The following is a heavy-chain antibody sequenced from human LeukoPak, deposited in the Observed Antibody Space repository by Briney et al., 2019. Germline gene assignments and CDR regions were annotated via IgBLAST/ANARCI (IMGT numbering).Heavy chain of an antibody. J-gene: IGHJ5*02. V-gene: IGHV4-30-4*01. D-gene: IGHD3-9*01. CDR1: GASISSGDYY. Sequence: KPLETLSLTCTVSGASISSGDYYWSWIRQPPGKGLEWFGYIYYSGSTYYNPSLKSRVTISVDTSKNQFSLKLSSVTAADTAVYYCALTGRPYNWFDPWGQGTLVTVSS. CDR2: IYYSGST. CDR3: ALTGRPYNWFDP.